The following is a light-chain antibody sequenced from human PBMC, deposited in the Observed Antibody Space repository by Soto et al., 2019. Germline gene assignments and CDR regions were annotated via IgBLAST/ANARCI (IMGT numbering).Light chain of an antibody. Sequence: DLQMTQSPSSLSASVGDRVTITCWASQTISHYLKWYQQKPGKAPKLLIYGASSLQSGVPSRFSGSGSGTDFTLTISSLQPEDFATYYCQQSYNTRTFGQGTKVEIK. V-gene: IGKV1-39*01. J-gene: IGKJ1*01. CDR3: QQSYNTRT. CDR1: QTISHY. CDR2: GAS.